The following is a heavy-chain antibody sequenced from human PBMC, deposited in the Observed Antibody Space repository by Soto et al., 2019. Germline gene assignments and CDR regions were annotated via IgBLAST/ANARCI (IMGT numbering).Heavy chain of an antibody. J-gene: IGHJ5*02. D-gene: IGHD1-1*01. CDR2: ISGSGYNT. CDR1: GFTFSNFA. Sequence: EVQLLESGGGLVQPGGSLRLSCAASGFTFSNFAMTWVRQAPGKGLEWVSVISGSGYNTYYADSAKGRFTISRDNFKNTLYLQMNSLRAEDTAVYYCAKFGGRDWNDRSSYWFDPWGQGTLVTVSS. V-gene: IGHV3-23*01. CDR3: AKFGGRDWNDRSSYWFDP.